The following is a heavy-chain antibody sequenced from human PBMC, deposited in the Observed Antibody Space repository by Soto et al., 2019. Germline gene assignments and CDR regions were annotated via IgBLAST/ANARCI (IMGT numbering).Heavy chain of an antibody. CDR2: IKQDGSEK. CDR1: GFTFSSYW. D-gene: IGHD4-17*01. J-gene: IGHJ6*02. V-gene: IGHV3-7*01. Sequence: PGGSLRLSCAASGFTFSSYWMSWVRQAPGKGLEWVANIKQDGSEKYYVDSVKGRFTISRDNAKNSLYLQMNSLRAEDTAVYYCAREDYGDGYGTDVWGQGTTVTVSS. CDR3: AREDYGDGYGTDV.